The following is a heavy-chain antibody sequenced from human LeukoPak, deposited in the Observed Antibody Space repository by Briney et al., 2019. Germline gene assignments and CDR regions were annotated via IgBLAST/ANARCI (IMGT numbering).Heavy chain of an antibody. CDR1: GYSISSGYY. Sequence: SETLSLTCAVSGYSISSGYYWGWIRQPPGKGLEWIGSIYHSGSTYYNPSLKSRVTVSVDTSKNQFSLKLSSVTAADTAVYYCAGEFGIHTLDYWGQGTLVTVSS. J-gene: IGHJ4*02. D-gene: IGHD3-10*01. CDR2: IYHSGST. CDR3: AGEFGIHTLDY. V-gene: IGHV4-38-2*01.